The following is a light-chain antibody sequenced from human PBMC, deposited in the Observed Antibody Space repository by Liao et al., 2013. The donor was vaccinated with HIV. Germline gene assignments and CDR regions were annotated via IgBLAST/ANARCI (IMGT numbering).Light chain of an antibody. CDR3: QVWDTSSAHQV. Sequence: SYELTQPPSVSVSPGHTASITCSGDKLGDKYACWYQQKPGQSPVLVIYQDSKRPSGIPERFSGSNSGNTATLTISGTQAIDEADYYCQVWDTSSAHQVFGGGTKLTVL. V-gene: IGLV3-1*01. J-gene: IGLJ3*02. CDR1: KLGDKY. CDR2: QDS.